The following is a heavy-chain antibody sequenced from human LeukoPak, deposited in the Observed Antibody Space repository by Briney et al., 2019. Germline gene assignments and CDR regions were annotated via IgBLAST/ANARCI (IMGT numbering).Heavy chain of an antibody. D-gene: IGHD3-10*01. V-gene: IGHV3-9*01. CDR1: GFTFSSYD. Sequence: GGSLRLSCAASGFTFSSYDMNWVRQAPGKGLEWVSGISWNSGSIGYADSVKGRFTISRDNAKNSLYLQMNSLRAEDTALYYCAKVYYYGSGSPPFDYWGQGTLVTVSS. CDR2: ISWNSGSI. J-gene: IGHJ4*02. CDR3: AKVYYYGSGSPPFDY.